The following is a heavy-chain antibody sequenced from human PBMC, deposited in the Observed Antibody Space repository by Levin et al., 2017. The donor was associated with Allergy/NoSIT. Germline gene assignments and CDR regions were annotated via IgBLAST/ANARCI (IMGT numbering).Heavy chain of an antibody. D-gene: IGHD7-27*01. V-gene: IGHV4-30-4*01. CDR1: GDSISNDNYY. Sequence: KTSETLSLTCSVSGDSISNDNYYWTWIRQPPGKGLEWIGYIYYTGATYLNPSLQSRVTMSVDTSKKQFSLKLSSVTAADTAVYFCVKTGLLGYYFNNWGQGTLVTVSS. CDR2: IYYTGAT. J-gene: IGHJ4*02. CDR3: VKTGLLGYYFNN.